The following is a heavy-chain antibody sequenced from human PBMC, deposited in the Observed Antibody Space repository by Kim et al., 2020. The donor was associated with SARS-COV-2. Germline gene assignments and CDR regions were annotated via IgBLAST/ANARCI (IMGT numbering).Heavy chain of an antibody. CDR3: AKDFSYGYYYMEF. CDR1: GFTFGAYA. V-gene: IGHV3-9*01. Sequence: GGSLRLSCAASGFTFGAYAMHWVRQAPGKGLEWVSGISWNSGSIGYADSVKGRFTISRDNAKNSLYLQMNSLRAEDTALYYCAKDFSYGYYYMEFWGKGTTVTVSS. D-gene: IGHD5-18*01. J-gene: IGHJ6*03. CDR2: ISWNSGSI.